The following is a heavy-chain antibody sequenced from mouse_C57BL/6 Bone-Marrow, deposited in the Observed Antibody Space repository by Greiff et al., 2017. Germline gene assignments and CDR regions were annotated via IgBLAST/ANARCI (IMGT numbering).Heavy chain of an antibody. J-gene: IGHJ4*01. D-gene: IGHD1-1*01. CDR2: IDPNSGGT. CDR3: ARRGGGSRRGYYAMDY. Sequence: QVQLKQPGAELVKPGASVKLSCKASGYTFISYWMHWVKQRPGRGLEWIGRIDPNSGGTKYNEKFKSKATLTVDKPSSTAYMQLSSLTSEDSAVYYCARRGGGSRRGYYAMDYWGQGTSVTVSS. CDR1: GYTFISYW. V-gene: IGHV1-72*01.